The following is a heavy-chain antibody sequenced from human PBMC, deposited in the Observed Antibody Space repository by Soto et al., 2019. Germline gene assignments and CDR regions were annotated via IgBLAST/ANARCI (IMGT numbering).Heavy chain of an antibody. J-gene: IGHJ6*03. CDR2: MNPNSGNT. CDR1: GYTFTSYD. D-gene: IGHD3-16*02. CDR3: ARLTRRYDYIWGSYRSAYYTDV. V-gene: IGHV1-8*01. Sequence: ASVKVSCKASGYTFTSYDINWVRQATGQGLEWMGWMNPNSGNTGYAQKFQGRVTMTRNTSISTAYMELSSLRSEDTAVYYCARLTRRYDYIWGSYRSAYYTDVWGKGTTVTVSS.